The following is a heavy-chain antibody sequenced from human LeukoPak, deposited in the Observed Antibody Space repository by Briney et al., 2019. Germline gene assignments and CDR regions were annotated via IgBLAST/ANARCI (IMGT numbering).Heavy chain of an antibody. Sequence: PGGSLRLSCAASGFSFSTHWMSWFRQAPGKGLEWVALIKQDGSDKHYVDSVKGRFAISRDNAKNSLYLQMNSLRADDTAVYYCAGDEGWTFDIWGQGTKVTVSS. D-gene: IGHD5-24*01. CDR1: GFSFSTHW. J-gene: IGHJ3*02. CDR3: AGDEGWTFDI. V-gene: IGHV3-7*01. CDR2: IKQDGSDK.